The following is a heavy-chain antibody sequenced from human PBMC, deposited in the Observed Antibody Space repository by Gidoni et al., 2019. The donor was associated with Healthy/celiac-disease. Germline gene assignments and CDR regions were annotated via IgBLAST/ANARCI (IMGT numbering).Heavy chain of an antibody. Sequence: EVQLLESGGGLVQPGGSLSLSCSASGFTFSSYAMSWVRPAPGKGLEWVSAISGSGGSTYYADSVKGRFTISRDNSKNTLYLQMNSLRAEDTAVYYCAKDRRVGATDSPEGYWGQGTLVTVSS. D-gene: IGHD1-26*01. V-gene: IGHV3-23*01. J-gene: IGHJ4*02. CDR1: GFTFSSYA. CDR2: ISGSGGST. CDR3: AKDRRVGATDSPEGY.